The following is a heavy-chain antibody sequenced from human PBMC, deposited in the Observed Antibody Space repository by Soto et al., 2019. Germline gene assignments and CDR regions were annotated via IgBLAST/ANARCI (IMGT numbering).Heavy chain of an antibody. Sequence: EVQLVESGGGLVKPGGSLRLSCAASGFTFSYAWMSWVRQAPGKGLEWVGHIKTKSDGGTTDYAAPVKGRFTISRDDSKNTLYLLLNSLKADDTAVYYCTTEVRRAGAFDIWGQGTTVIVSS. D-gene: IGHD1-1*01. V-gene: IGHV3-15*01. CDR3: TTEVRRAGAFDI. J-gene: IGHJ3*02. CDR1: GFTFSYAW. CDR2: IKTKSDGGTT.